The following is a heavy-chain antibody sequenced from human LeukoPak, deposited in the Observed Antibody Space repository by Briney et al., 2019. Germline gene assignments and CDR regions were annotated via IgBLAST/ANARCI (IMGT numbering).Heavy chain of an antibody. CDR1: GGSISSYY. CDR2: IYYSGST. J-gene: IGHJ4*02. D-gene: IGHD6-13*01. CDR3: ARRNSVAGTGDYYFDY. V-gene: IGHV4-59*08. Sequence: SETLSLTCTVSGGSISSYYWSWIRQPPGKGLEWIGYIYYSGSTNYNPSLKSRVTISVDTSKNQFSLKLSSVTAEDTAVYYCARRNSVAGTGDYYFDYWGQGTLVTVSS.